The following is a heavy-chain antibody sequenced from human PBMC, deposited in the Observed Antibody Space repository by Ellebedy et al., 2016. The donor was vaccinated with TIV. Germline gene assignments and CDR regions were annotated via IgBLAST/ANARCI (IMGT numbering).Heavy chain of an antibody. V-gene: IGHV3-23*01. CDR3: AKCEGATCLDGMDV. CDR2: VSGTGSST. D-gene: IGHD2-2*01. CDR1: GLAFSIYG. J-gene: IGHJ6*02. Sequence: GGSLRLSCAASGLAFSIYGMNWVRQAPGRGLEWVSTVSGTGSSTHYADSVKCRFTISRDNSKNTLYLQMNRLRAEDTAVYYCAKCEGATCLDGMDVWGQGTTVTVSS.